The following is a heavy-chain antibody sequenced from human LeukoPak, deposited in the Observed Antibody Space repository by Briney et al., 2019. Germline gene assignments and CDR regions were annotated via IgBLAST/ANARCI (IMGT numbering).Heavy chain of an antibody. CDR3: ARDMGYCSSTSCSFGSHYYYMDV. Sequence: ASETLSLTCTASGGSISNYYWSWIRQPPGKGLEWIGYIYYSGSTNYNPSLKSRVTISIDTSKNQFSLKLSSVTAADTAVYYCARDMGYCSSTSCSFGSHYYYMDVWGKGTTVTVSS. CDR1: GGSISNYY. CDR2: IYYSGST. J-gene: IGHJ6*03. V-gene: IGHV4-59*01. D-gene: IGHD2-2*01.